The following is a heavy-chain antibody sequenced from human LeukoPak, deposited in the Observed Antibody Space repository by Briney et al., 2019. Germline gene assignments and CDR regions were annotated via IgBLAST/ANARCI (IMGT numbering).Heavy chain of an antibody. D-gene: IGHD6-13*01. CDR2: ISSGGSTI. Sequence: GGSLRLSCAVSGFTFSGHEMNWVRQAPGKGLEWVSYISSGGSTIYYADSVKGRFTISRDNSKNTLFLQMNSLRAEDTAVYYCAKGGIASTGFDYWGQGTLVTVSS. J-gene: IGHJ4*02. CDR1: GFTFSGHE. V-gene: IGHV3-48*03. CDR3: AKGGIASTGFDY.